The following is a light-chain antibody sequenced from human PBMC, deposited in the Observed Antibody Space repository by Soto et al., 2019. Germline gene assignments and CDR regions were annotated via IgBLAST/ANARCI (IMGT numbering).Light chain of an antibody. CDR1: QSVGSY. CDR3: QQRSNWPPN. CDR2: DAS. V-gene: IGKV3-11*01. Sequence: EIVLTQSPATLCLSPGERATLSCRASQSVGSYLAWYQQKPGQAPRLLIYDASNRATGIPARFSGSGSGTDFTLTISSLEPEDFAVYYCQQRSNWPPNFGQGTRLEIK. J-gene: IGKJ5*01.